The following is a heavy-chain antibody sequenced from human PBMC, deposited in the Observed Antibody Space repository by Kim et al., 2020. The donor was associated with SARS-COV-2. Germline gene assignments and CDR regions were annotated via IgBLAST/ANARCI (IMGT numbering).Heavy chain of an antibody. Sequence: SETLSLTCTVSGGSVSSGSYYWSWIRQPPGKGLEWIGYIYDSGSTNYNPSLKSRVTILVDTSKNQFSLKLSSVTAADTAVYYCARERVYYDSSGYYYGGWFDPWGQGTLVTVSS. V-gene: IGHV4-61*01. J-gene: IGHJ5*02. CDR1: GGSVSSGSYY. CDR2: IYDSGST. D-gene: IGHD3-22*01. CDR3: ARERVYYDSSGYYYGGWFDP.